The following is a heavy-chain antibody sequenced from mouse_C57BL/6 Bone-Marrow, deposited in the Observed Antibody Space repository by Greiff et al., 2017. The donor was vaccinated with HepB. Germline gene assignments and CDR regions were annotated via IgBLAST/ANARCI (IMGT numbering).Heavy chain of an antibody. V-gene: IGHV1-81*01. CDR2: IYPRSGNT. CDR1: GYTFTSYG. J-gene: IGHJ2*01. Sequence: VQLQQPGAELVKPGASVKLSCKASGYTFTSYGISWVKQRTGQGLEWIGEIYPRSGNTYYNEKFKGKATLTADKSSSTAYMELRSLTSEDSAVYFCARGAFGGYYLDYWGQGTTLTVSS. CDR3: ARGAFGGYYLDY.